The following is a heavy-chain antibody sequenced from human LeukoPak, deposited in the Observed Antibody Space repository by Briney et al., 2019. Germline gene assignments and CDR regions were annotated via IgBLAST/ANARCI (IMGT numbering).Heavy chain of an antibody. CDR3: AKDLSIAVAGSDY. CDR1: GFTFSSYA. Sequence: GGSLRLSCAASGFTFSSYAMSWVPQAPGKGLEWVSAISGSGGSTYYADSVKGRFTISRDNSKNTLYLQMNSLRAEDTAVYYCAKDLSIAVAGSDYWGQGTLVTVSS. J-gene: IGHJ4*02. D-gene: IGHD6-19*01. V-gene: IGHV3-23*01. CDR2: ISGSGGST.